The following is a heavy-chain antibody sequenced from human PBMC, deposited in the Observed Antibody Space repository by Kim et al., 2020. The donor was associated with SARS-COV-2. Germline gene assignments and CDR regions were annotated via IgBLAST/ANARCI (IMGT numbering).Heavy chain of an antibody. CDR2: INHSGST. V-gene: IGHV4-34*01. J-gene: IGHJ4*02. Sequence: SETLSLTCAVYGGSFSGYYWSWIRQPPGKGLEWIGEINHSGSTNYNPSLKSRVTISVDTSKNQFSLKLSSVTAADTAVYYCALLPRFFRTPRDYWGQGTLVTVSS. CDR1: GGSFSGYY. D-gene: IGHD2-15*01. CDR3: ALLPRFFRTPRDY.